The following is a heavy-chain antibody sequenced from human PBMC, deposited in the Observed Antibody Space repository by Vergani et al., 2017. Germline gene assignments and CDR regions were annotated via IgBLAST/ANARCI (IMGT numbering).Heavy chain of an antibody. CDR3: ARALRSSSWKGGYWYFDL. V-gene: IGHV1-18*01. CDR2: ISAYNGNT. CDR1: GYTLTELS. D-gene: IGHD6-13*01. Sequence: QVQLVQSGAEVKKPGASVKVSCKVSGYTLTELSMHWVRQAPGKGLEWMGWISAYNGNTNYAQKLQGRVTMTTDTSTSTAYMELRSLRSDDTAVYYCARALRSSSWKGGYWYFDLWGRGTLVTVSS. J-gene: IGHJ2*01.